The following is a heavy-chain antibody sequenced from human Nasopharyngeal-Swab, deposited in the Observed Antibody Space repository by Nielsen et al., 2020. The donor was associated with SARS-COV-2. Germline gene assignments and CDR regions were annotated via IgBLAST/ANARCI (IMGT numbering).Heavy chain of an antibody. J-gene: IGHJ1*01. Sequence: AVKVSCKASGGSFSTNGISWVRQAPGQGREWMGGIIPIFGTTNYAQKFQGRFTITADDSTSTAYMELSSLRSEDTAVYYCAREQSRYCSSTSCFYQYWGQGTVVTVSS. CDR1: GGSFSTNG. V-gene: IGHV1-69*13. CDR2: IIPIFGTT. D-gene: IGHD2-2*01. CDR3: AREQSRYCSSTSCFYQY.